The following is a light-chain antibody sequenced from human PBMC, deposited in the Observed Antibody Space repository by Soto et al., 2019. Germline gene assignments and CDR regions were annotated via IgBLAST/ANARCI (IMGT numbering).Light chain of an antibody. CDR2: DAS. J-gene: IGKJ2*03. CDR3: QQRSNWYS. CDR1: QSVSSY. V-gene: IGKV3-11*01. Sequence: EIVLTQSPATLSLSPGERATLSCRASQSVSSYLAWYQQKPGQAPRLLIYDASNRATGIPDRFSGSGSGTDSALTISSLEPEDFEVYYSQQRSNWYSFGQGIKLDIK.